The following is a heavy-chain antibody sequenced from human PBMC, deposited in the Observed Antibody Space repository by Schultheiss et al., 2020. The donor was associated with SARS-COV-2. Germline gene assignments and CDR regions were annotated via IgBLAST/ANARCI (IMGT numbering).Heavy chain of an antibody. V-gene: IGHV3-21*01. Sequence: GGSLRLSCAASGFTFSSYSMNWVRQAPGKGLEWVSSISSSSSYIYYADSVKGRFTISRDNAKNSLYLQMNSLRAEDTAVYYCAAQQDSSGWYGPFDYWGQGTLVTVSS. D-gene: IGHD6-19*01. J-gene: IGHJ4*02. CDR2: ISSSSSYI. CDR3: AAQQDSSGWYGPFDY. CDR1: GFTFSSYS.